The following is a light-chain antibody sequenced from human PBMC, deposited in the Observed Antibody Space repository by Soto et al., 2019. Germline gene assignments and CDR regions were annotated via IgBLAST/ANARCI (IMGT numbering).Light chain of an antibody. Sequence: DIQMTQSPSSLSASVGDRATITCQASQGISNYLNWYQQKPGKAPKLLIYDASTLEPGVPSRFSGSGSGTDFTFTISSLQTEDIATYYCQHYTNLPLTFGGGTKVEIK. CDR2: DAS. CDR1: QGISNY. V-gene: IGKV1-33*01. J-gene: IGKJ4*01. CDR3: QHYTNLPLT.